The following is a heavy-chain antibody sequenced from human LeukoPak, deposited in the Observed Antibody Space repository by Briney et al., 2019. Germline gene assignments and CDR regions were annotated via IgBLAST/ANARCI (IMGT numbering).Heavy chain of an antibody. D-gene: IGHD2-8*01. CDR3: AGVKNDCTNGVCYTHYYYYMDV. Sequence: SVKVSCKASGGTFSSYAISWVPQAPGQGLEWMGGIIPIFGTANYAQKFQGRVTITADESTSTAYMELSSLRSEDTAVYYCAGVKNDCTNGVCYTHYYYYMDVWGKGTTVTVSS. CDR1: GGTFSSYA. J-gene: IGHJ6*03. CDR2: IIPIFGTA. V-gene: IGHV1-69*13.